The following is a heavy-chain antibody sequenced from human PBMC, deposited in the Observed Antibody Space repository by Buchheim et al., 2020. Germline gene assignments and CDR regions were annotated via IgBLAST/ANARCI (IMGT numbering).Heavy chain of an antibody. CDR3: AKGSVSGVRGVDY. V-gene: IGHV3-23*01. Sequence: EVQLLESGGGLVQPRGSLRLSCVASGFTFSAYAMGWARQAPGKGLEWVSSITTRATTYYVDSVKGRFTISRDNSRDTLYLQMNSLRAEDTAIYYCAKGSVSGVRGVDYWGQGAL. CDR1: GFTFSAYA. D-gene: IGHD3-3*01. CDR2: ITTRATT. J-gene: IGHJ4*02.